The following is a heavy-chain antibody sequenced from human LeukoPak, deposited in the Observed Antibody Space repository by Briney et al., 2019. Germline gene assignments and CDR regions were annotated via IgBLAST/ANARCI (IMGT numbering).Heavy chain of an antibody. CDR2: IYPGDSDT. CDR1: GYXFTSYW. CDR3: ARHDYGDYGGTDY. D-gene: IGHD4-17*01. J-gene: IGHJ4*02. V-gene: IGHV5-51*07. Sequence: GESLKISCNGSGYXFTSYWIRWVHQMPGKGLEWMGIIYPGDSDTRYSPSFQGQVTISADKSISTAYLQWSSLKASDTAMYYCARHDYGDYGGTDYWGQGTLVTVSS.